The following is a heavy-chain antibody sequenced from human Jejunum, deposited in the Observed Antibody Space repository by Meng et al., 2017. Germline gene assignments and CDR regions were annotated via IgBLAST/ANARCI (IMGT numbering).Heavy chain of an antibody. D-gene: IGHD1-26*01. Sequence: GESLKIPWAASGFTFSDYYVSWIRQAPGKGVEWVSYISPSGITTFSLDSVRGRFTVSRDNAKKSLYLQMDSLRDEDTAVYYCARDSLVGAPFDYWGHGTLVTVSS. CDR3: ARDSLVGAPFDY. J-gene: IGHJ4*01. CDR1: GFTFSDYY. V-gene: IGHV3-11*01. CDR2: ISPSGITT.